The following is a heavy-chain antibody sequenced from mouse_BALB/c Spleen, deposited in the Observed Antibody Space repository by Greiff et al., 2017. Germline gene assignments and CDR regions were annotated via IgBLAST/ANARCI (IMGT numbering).Heavy chain of an antibody. Sequence: QVQLQQSAAELARPGASVKMSCKASGYTFTSYTMHWVKQRPGQGLEWIGYINPSSGYTEYNQKFKDKTTLTADKSSSTAYMQLSRLTSEDSAVYYCARGQYGNYGYFDYWGQGTTLTVSS. CDR1: GYTFTSYT. V-gene: IGHV1-4*02. CDR2: INPSSGYT. J-gene: IGHJ2*01. CDR3: ARGQYGNYGYFDY. D-gene: IGHD2-10*02.